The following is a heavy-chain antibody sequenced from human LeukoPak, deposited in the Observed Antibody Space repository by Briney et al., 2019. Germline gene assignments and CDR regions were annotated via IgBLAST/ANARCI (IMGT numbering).Heavy chain of an antibody. CDR1: GGSISSYY. CDR3: ARSGYFPDWYFDL. J-gene: IGHJ2*01. CDR2: IYYSGST. V-gene: IGHV4-59*08. Sequence: SETLSLTCTVSGGSISSYYWSWIRQPPGKGLERIGYIYYSGSTNYNPSLKSRVNISVDTSKNQFSLKLSSVTAADTAVYYCARSGYFPDWYFDLWGRGTLVTVSS. D-gene: IGHD3-22*01.